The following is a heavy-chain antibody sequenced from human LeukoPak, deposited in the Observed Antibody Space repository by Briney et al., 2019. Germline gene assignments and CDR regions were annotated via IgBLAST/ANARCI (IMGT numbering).Heavy chain of an antibody. CDR3: ARQSMVRGGASAFDI. D-gene: IGHD3-10*01. Sequence: SETLSLTCTVSGGSISSSSYYWGWIRQPPGKGLEWIGSIYYSGSTYYNPSLKSRVTISVDTSKNRFSLKLSSVTAADTAVYYCARQSMVRGGASAFDIWGQGTMVTVSS. V-gene: IGHV4-39*01. CDR1: GGSISSSSYY. J-gene: IGHJ3*02. CDR2: IYYSGST.